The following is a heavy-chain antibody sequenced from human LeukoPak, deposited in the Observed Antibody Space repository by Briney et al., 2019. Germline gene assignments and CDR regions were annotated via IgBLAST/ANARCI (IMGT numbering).Heavy chain of an antibody. CDR2: ISAYNGNT. Sequence: ASVKVSCTASGYTFTSYGISWVRQAPGQGLEWMGWISAYNGNTNYAQKLQGRVTMTTDTSTSTAYMELRSLRSDDTAVYYCARDGAYSGSYPFDYWGQGTLVTVSS. V-gene: IGHV1-18*01. CDR3: ARDGAYSGSYPFDY. CDR1: GYTFTSYG. J-gene: IGHJ4*02. D-gene: IGHD1-26*01.